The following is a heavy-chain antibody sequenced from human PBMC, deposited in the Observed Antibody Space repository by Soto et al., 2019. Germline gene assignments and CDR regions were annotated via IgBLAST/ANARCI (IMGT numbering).Heavy chain of an antibody. CDR2: ITVSGDTT. CDR3: ANSPWDIQLWTPFAS. CDR1: GFTFSTYA. D-gene: IGHD2-21*01. V-gene: IGHV3-23*04. J-gene: IGHJ4*02. Sequence: EVLLVESGGGLGLPGGSLRLSCAASGFTFSTYAMTWVRQAPGKGLEWVSVITVSGDTTYYADSVKGRFTMSRDNSKNTLYLQMNSLRAEDTAVYYCANSPWDIQLWTPFASWGQGVQVTVSS.